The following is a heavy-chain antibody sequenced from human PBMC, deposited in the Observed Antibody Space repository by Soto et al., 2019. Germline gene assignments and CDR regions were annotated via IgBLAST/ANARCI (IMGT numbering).Heavy chain of an antibody. J-gene: IGHJ4*02. CDR3: ARRAAKREYSGYDLFDS. D-gene: IGHD5-12*01. V-gene: IGHV4-39*01. CDR2: IYYSGST. CDR1: GDSISSSSYY. Sequence: SETLSLTCTVSGDSISSSSYYWGWIRQPPGKGLEWIGKIYYSGSTNYNPSLKSRVTISVDTSKNQFSLKLSSVTAADTAVYYCARRAAKREYSGYDLFDSWGQGTLVSVSS.